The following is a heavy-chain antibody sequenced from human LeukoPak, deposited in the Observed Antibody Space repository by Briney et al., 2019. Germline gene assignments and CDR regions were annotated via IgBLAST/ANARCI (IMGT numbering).Heavy chain of an antibody. Sequence: QPGGSLRLSCAASGFTFSNYAMSWVRQAPAGGLEWVSSLRGDGETFYADSVKGRFTLSRDDSRNTVYLQLNNLRVEDTAVYYCAQASWVSNPDGVLWGQGTLATVPP. D-gene: IGHD3-10*01. CDR1: GFTFSNYA. CDR2: LRGDGET. V-gene: IGHV3-23*01. CDR3: AQASWVSNPDGVL. J-gene: IGHJ4*02.